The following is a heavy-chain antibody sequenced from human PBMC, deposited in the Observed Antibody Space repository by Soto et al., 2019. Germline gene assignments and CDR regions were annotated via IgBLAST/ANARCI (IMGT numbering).Heavy chain of an antibody. CDR3: AKESGYDFWSGYYPGGANWFDP. D-gene: IGHD3-3*01. V-gene: IGHV3-23*01. Sequence: GGSLRLSCAASGFTFSSYAMSGVRQAPGKGLEWVSPISGGGGRQYYAESVKGRFNISRDNSKNRLYLQMNSLRAEDTDVYYCAKESGYDFWSGYYPGGANWFDPWGQGTLVTVSS. J-gene: IGHJ5*02. CDR1: GFTFSSYA. CDR2: ISGGGGRQ.